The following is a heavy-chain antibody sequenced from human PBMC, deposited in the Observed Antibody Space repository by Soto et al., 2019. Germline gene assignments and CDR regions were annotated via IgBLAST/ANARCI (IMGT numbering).Heavy chain of an antibody. CDR3: AHRPRGYSDHFDY. Sequence: QITLKESGTTLVKPTQTLTLTCTFSGFSLSTRGVGVGWIRQPPGKALEWLALIYWDDDKGYSPSLKSRLTLTKDTSKHQVVLTMTNMDPLDTATYSWAHRPRGYSDHFDYWGYGTWSPSPQ. CDR2: IYWDDDK. V-gene: IGHV2-5*02. CDR1: GFSLSTRGVG. J-gene: IGHJ4*01. D-gene: IGHD5-18*01.